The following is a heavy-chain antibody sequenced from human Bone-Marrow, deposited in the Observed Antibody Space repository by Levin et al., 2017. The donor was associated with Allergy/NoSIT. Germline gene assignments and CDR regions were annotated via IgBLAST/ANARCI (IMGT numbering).Heavy chain of an antibody. CDR1: GFTFSSYA. CDR3: ARADVRQDYSSRLDY. CDR2: ISYDGSNK. D-gene: IGHD6-13*01. J-gene: IGHJ4*02. V-gene: IGHV3-30*04. Sequence: GESLKISCAASGFTFSSYAMHWVRQAPGKGLEWVAVISYDGSNKYYADSVKGRFTISRDNSKNTLYLQMNSLRAEDTAVYYCARADVRQDYSSRLDYWGQGTLVTVSS.